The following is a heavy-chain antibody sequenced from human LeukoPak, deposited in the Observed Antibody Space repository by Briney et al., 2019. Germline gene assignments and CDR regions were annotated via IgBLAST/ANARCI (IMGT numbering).Heavy chain of an antibody. J-gene: IGHJ4*02. CDR2: IYYSEST. CDR3: ARTFGYSYGYLDY. Sequence: TSETLSLTCTVSGGSISSSSYYWGWIRQPPGRGLEWIGSIYYSESTYYNSSLKSRVTISVDTSKNQFSLKLSSVTAADTAVYYCARTFGYSYGYLDYWGQGTLVTVSS. V-gene: IGHV4-39*01. D-gene: IGHD5-18*01. CDR1: GGSISSSSYY.